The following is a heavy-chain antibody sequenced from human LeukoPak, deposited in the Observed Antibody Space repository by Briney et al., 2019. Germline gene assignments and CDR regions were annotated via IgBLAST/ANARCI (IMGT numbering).Heavy chain of an antibody. D-gene: IGHD4-17*01. V-gene: IGHV3-30*18. CDR3: AKVPPTTMTREGMDV. CDR1: GFTFSSFG. CDR2: ISYDGRDK. Sequence: GGSLRLSCAASGFTFSSFGMHWVRQAPGKGPEGLGVISYDGRDKQYTDSLKGRFTMSRVNSKNTVYLHMNILRPEDTAIYYCAKVPPTTMTREGMDVWGHGTTVIVSS. J-gene: IGHJ6*02.